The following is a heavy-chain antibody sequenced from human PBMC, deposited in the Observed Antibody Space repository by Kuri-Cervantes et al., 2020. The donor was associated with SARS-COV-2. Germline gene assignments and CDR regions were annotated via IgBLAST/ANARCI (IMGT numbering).Heavy chain of an antibody. Sequence: SCKASGYTFTGYYMHWVRQAPGQGLEWVAFIRYDGSNKYYADSVKGRFTISRDNAKNSLYLQMNSLRAEDTAVYYCARDVIAARPSRGAFDIWGQGTMVTVSS. CDR3: ARDVIAARPSRGAFDI. V-gene: IGHV3-30*02. CDR1: GYTFTGYY. CDR2: IRYDGSNK. J-gene: IGHJ3*02. D-gene: IGHD6-6*01.